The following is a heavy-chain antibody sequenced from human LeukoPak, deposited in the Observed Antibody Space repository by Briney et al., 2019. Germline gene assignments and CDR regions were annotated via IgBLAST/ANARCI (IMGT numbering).Heavy chain of an antibody. CDR1: GDSISSTSYF. D-gene: IGHD5-18*01. Sequence: PSETLSLTCTVSGDSISSTSYFWGWIRQPPGKGLEWIVTIYYSGTTNYNPSLKSRVTISVDTSKNQFSLKLSSVTAADTAVYYCARVLPRGYSYGYDFDYWGQGTLVTVSS. CDR2: IYYSGTT. V-gene: IGHV4-39*07. CDR3: ARVLPRGYSYGYDFDY. J-gene: IGHJ4*02.